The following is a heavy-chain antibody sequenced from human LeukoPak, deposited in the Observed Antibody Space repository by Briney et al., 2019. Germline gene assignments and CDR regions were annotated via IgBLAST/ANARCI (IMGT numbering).Heavy chain of an antibody. CDR1: GFTFSSYG. D-gene: IGHD1-26*01. J-gene: IGHJ4*02. CDR3: TRDLSGVRATDY. Sequence: GGSLRHSCAASGFTFSSYGMGWVRQAPGKGLEWVSAISGSGGSTYYADSVKGRFTISRDNSKNTLYLQMNSLRAEDTAVYYCTRDLSGVRATDYWGQGTLVTVSS. CDR2: ISGSGGST. V-gene: IGHV3-23*01.